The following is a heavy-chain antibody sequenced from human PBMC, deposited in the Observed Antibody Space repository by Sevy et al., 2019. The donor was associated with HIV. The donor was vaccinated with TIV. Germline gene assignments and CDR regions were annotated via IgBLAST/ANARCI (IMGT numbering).Heavy chain of an antibody. CDR3: AGTVGLWGLAHHYYGMDV. Sequence: SETLSLTCAVYGGSFSGYYWSWIRQPPGKGLEWIGEINHSGSTNYNPSLKSRVTISVDTSKNQFSLKLSSVTAAETAGYYCAGTVGLWGLAHHYYGMDVWGQGTTVTVSS. CDR1: GGSFSGYY. CDR2: INHSGST. J-gene: IGHJ6*02. V-gene: IGHV4-34*01. D-gene: IGHD1-26*01.